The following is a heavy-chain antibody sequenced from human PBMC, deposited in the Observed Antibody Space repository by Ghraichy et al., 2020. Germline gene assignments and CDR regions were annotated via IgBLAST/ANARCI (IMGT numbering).Heavy chain of an antibody. CDR2: IKQDGSEK. Sequence: GGSLRLSCAVSGFTFSTYWMSWVRQAPGKGLERVANIKQDGSEKFYVDSVKGRFTISRDNAKNTLYLQMNSLRAEDTAVYYCARALGIKGGYFDYWGQGTLVTVSS. CDR1: GFTFSTYW. CDR3: ARALGIKGGYFDY. V-gene: IGHV3-7*03. J-gene: IGHJ4*02. D-gene: IGHD7-27*01.